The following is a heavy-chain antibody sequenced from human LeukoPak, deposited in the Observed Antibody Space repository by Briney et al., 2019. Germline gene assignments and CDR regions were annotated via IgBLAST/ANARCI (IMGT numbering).Heavy chain of an antibody. CDR1: GFTFSISS. Sequence: GGSLRLSCTAPGFTFSISSMHSVRQAPDKGLEWVAVTSYDGSNKYYADSVKGRFTISTDNSKNTLYLQMNSLRAEDTAVYYCAKEGPAAMYYFDNWGQGTLVTVSS. J-gene: IGHJ4*02. CDR2: TSYDGSNK. CDR3: AKEGPAAMYYFDN. D-gene: IGHD2-2*01. V-gene: IGHV3-30*04.